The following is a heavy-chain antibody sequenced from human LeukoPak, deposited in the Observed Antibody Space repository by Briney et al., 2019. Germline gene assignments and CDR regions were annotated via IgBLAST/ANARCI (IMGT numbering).Heavy chain of an antibody. CDR3: ARVGGVRYCSGGSCNGPDDAFDI. Sequence: GGSLRLSCAASGFTFSSYSMNWVRQAPGKGLEWVSYISSSSSTIYYPDSVKGRFTISRDNAKNSLYLQMNSLRAEDTAVYYCARVGGVRYCSGGSCNGPDDAFDIWGQGTMVTVSS. V-gene: IGHV3-48*04. CDR1: GFTFSSYS. J-gene: IGHJ3*02. D-gene: IGHD2-15*01. CDR2: ISSSSSTI.